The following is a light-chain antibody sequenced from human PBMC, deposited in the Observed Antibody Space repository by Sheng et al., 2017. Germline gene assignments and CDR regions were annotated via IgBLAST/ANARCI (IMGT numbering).Light chain of an antibody. CDR3: QQYDNLYPLI. V-gene: IGKV1-33*01. CDR1: QDISNY. CDR2: DAS. Sequence: DIQMTQSPSSLSASVGDRVTITCQASQDISNYLNWYQQKPGKAPKLLIYDASNLETGVPSRFSGSGSGTDFTFTISSLQTEDIATYYCQQYDNLYPLIFGGGTKVEIK. J-gene: IGKJ4*01.